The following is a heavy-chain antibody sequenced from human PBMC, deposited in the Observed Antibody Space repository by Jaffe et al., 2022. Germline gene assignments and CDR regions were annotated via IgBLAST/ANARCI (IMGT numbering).Heavy chain of an antibody. CDR2: IYHSGST. CDR1: GYSISSGYY. D-gene: IGHD3-10*01. V-gene: IGHV4-38-2*01. J-gene: IGHJ2*01. CDR3: ASREVYGSGSYYNGVHWYFDL. Sequence: QVQLQESGPGLVKPSETLSLTCAVSGYSISSGYYWGWIRQPPGKGLEWIGSIYHSGSTYYNPSLKSRVTISVDTSKNQFSLKLSSVTAADTAVYYCASREVYGSGSYYNGVHWYFDLWGRGTLVTVSS.